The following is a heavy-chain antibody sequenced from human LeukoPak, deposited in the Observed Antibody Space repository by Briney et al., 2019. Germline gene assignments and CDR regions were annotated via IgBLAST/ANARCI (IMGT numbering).Heavy chain of an antibody. V-gene: IGHV3-23*01. CDR1: GFTFSSYA. D-gene: IGHD5-12*01. CDR2: ISGSGGST. J-gene: IGHJ4*02. CDR3: AKAPRYGGYDSRLYFDY. Sequence: GGSLRLSCAASGFTFSSYAMSWVRQAPGKGLEWVSAISGSGGSTYYADSVKGRFTISRDNSKNTLYLQMNSLRAEDTAVYYCAKAPRYGGYDSRLYFDYWGQGTLVTVSS.